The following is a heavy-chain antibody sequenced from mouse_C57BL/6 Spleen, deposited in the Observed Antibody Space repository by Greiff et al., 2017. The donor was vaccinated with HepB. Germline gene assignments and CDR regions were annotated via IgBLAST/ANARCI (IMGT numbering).Heavy chain of an antibody. CDR1: GFTFTDYY. CDR3: ARSNDYDAFAY. V-gene: IGHV7-3*01. CDR2: IRNKANGYTT. D-gene: IGHD2-4*01. J-gene: IGHJ3*01. Sequence: EVQLVESGGGLVQPGGSLSLSCAASGFTFTDYYMSWVRQPPGKALEWLGFIRNKANGYTTEYSASVKGRFTISRDNSQSILYLQMNALRAEDSATYYCARSNDYDAFAYWGQGTLVTVSA.